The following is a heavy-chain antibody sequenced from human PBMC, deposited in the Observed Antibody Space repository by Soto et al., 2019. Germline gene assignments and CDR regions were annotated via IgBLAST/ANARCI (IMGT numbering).Heavy chain of an antibody. J-gene: IGHJ4*02. V-gene: IGHV3-23*01. Sequence: PGGSLRLSCATSGFTFSSYWMHWVRQVPGKGLLWVSAISGSGGSTYYADSVKGRFTISRDNSKNTLYLQMNSLRAEDTAVYYRAKDPRYSSSDYWGQGTLVTVSS. CDR3: AKDPRYSSSDY. D-gene: IGHD6-13*01. CDR2: ISGSGGST. CDR1: GFTFSSYW.